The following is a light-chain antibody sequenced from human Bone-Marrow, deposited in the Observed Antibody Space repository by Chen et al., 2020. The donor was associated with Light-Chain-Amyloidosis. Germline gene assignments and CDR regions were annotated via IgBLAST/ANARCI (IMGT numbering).Light chain of an antibody. Sequence: EIVLMQSPGTLSLSPGEGANISCRASQTISSNYLTWYQQKFGQAPRLLIYGSSSRATGIPDRFTGSGSGTDFTLTINRLEPEDFAMYYCQQYGTSPLTFGGGTKVEIK. J-gene: IGKJ4*01. CDR1: QTISSNY. CDR2: GSS. V-gene: IGKV3-20*01. CDR3: QQYGTSPLT.